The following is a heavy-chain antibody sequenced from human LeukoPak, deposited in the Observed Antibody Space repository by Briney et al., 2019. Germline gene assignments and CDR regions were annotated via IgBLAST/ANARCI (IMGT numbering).Heavy chain of an antibody. D-gene: IGHD5-12*01. CDR3: ATAADIVATIPFDY. CDR1: GYTLTELS. V-gene: IGHV1-24*01. J-gene: IGHJ4*02. Sequence: GASVKVSCKVSGYTLTELSMHWVRQAPGKGLEWMGGFDPEDGETIHAQKFQGRVTMTEDTSTDTAYMELSSLRSEDTAVYYCATAADIVATIPFDYWGQGTLVTVPS. CDR2: FDPEDGET.